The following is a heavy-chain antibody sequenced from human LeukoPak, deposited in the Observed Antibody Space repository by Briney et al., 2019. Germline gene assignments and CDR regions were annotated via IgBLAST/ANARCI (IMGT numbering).Heavy chain of an antibody. Sequence: GASVKVSCKASGYTFTKYGISWVRQAPGQGLEWMGWISAYKGNTNYAQKLQGRVTMTTDTSTSTAYMELRSLRSDDTAVYYCARDDCSGGSCYSGPYYYYGMDVWGQGTTVTVSS. D-gene: IGHD2-15*01. J-gene: IGHJ6*02. CDR1: GYTFTKYG. V-gene: IGHV1-18*01. CDR3: ARDDCSGGSCYSGPYYYYGMDV. CDR2: ISAYKGNT.